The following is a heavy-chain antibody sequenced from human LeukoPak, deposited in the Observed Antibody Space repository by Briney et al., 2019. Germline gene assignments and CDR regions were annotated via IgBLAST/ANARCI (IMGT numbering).Heavy chain of an antibody. V-gene: IGHV1-69*13. CDR1: GGTFSSYA. CDR2: IIPIFGTA. Sequence: SVKVSCKASGGTFSSYAISWVRQAPGQGLEWMGGIIPIFGTANYAQKFQGRVTITADESTSTAYMGLSSLRSEDTAVYYCARDGGYCSSTSCYWLDYWGQGTLVTVSS. D-gene: IGHD2-2*01. CDR3: ARDGGYCSSTSCYWLDY. J-gene: IGHJ4*02.